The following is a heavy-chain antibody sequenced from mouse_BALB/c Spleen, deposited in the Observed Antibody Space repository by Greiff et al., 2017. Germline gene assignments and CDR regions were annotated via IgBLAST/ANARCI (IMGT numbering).Heavy chain of an antibody. V-gene: IGHV5-6-5*01. Sequence: EVQRVESGGGLVKPGGSLKLSCAASGFTFRSYAMSWVRQTPEKRLEWVASISSGGSTYYPDSVQGRFTISRDNARNILYLQMSSLRSEDTAMYYCARGSTMITSYFDYWGEGTTLTVSS. J-gene: IGHJ2*01. CDR2: ISSGGST. D-gene: IGHD2-4*01. CDR1: GFTFRSYA. CDR3: ARGSTMITSYFDY.